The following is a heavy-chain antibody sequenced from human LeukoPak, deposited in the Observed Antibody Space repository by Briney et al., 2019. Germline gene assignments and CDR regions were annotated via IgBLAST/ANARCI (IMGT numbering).Heavy chain of an antibody. D-gene: IGHD3-10*01. V-gene: IGHV1-69*04. Sequence: SVKVSCKASGGTFSSYAISWVRQAPGQGLEWVGRIIPIFGIANYAQKFQGRVTITADKSTSTAYMELSSLRSEDTAVYYCARTGSYGDYLDYWGQGTLVTVSS. CDR2: IIPIFGIA. CDR3: ARTGSYGDYLDY. CDR1: GGTFSSYA. J-gene: IGHJ4*02.